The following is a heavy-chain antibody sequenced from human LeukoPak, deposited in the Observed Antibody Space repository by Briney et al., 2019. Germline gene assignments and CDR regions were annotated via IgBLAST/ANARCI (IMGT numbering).Heavy chain of an antibody. D-gene: IGHD3-10*01. CDR3: AREMREYYCGSGSPGNNWFDP. J-gene: IGHJ5*02. CDR2: MNPNSGNT. Sequence: ASVKVSCKASGYTFTSDDINWGRQAPGQGLEWMGWMNPNSGNTGYAQKFQGRVTFTRNTSISTAYMELSRLRSGDTAVYYCAREMREYYCGSGSPGNNWFDPWGQGNLVIVSS. V-gene: IGHV1-8*03. CDR1: GYTFTSDD.